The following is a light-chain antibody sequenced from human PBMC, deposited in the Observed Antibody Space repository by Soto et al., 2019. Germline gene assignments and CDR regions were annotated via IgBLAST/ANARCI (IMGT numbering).Light chain of an antibody. CDR1: QSISRR. V-gene: IGKV1-39*01. CDR2: AAS. CDR3: QQRTNWPPWT. Sequence: DIQMTQSPSSLSASVGDSVTITCRASQSISRRLSWYQQTPGKAPKLLIYAASRLQSGVPSRFSGSASGTEFTLTISGLQPEDFAVYYCQQRTNWPPWTFGQGTKVEI. J-gene: IGKJ1*01.